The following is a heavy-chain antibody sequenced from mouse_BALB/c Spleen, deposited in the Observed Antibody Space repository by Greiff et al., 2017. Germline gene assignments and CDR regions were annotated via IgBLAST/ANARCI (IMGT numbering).Heavy chain of an antibody. J-gene: IGHJ3*01. D-gene: IGHD2-10*01. CDR1: GFSLTSYG. Sequence: VMLVESGPGLVQPSQILSITCSVSGFSLTSYGVHWVRQSPGKGLEWLGVIWSGGSTDYNAAFISRLSISKDNSKSQVFFKMNSLQANDTAIYYCASSYSWFAYWGQGTLVTVSA. V-gene: IGHV2-2*02. CDR2: IWSGGST. CDR3: ASSYSWFAY.